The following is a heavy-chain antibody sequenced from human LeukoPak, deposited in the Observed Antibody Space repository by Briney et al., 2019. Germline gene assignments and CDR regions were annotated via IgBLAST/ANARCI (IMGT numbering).Heavy chain of an antibody. CDR3: ARESNGGKIDY. J-gene: IGHJ4*02. V-gene: IGHV3-53*01. Sequence: PGGSLRLSCAASGFTVSSNYMSWVRQAPGKGLDWVSVIYSGGSTYYADSVKGRFTISRDNSKNTLYLQMNSLRAEDTAVYYCARESNGGKIDYWGQGTLVTVSS. CDR2: IYSGGST. D-gene: IGHD4-23*01. CDR1: GFTVSSNY.